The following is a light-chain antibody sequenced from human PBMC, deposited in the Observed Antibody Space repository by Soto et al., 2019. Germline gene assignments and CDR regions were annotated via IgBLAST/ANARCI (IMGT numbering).Light chain of an antibody. V-gene: IGLV2-23*02. Sequence: QSVLTQPASVSVSPGQSITISCTGTSSDVGSYNRFSWYQQQKGKAPKLMIYEVSQRPSGVANRFSGSKSGNTASLTISGLQAEDEAYYYCCSYAGSSTDVVLGGESQLTV. J-gene: IGLJ2*01. CDR1: SSDVGSYNR. CDR2: EVS. CDR3: CSYAGSSTDVV.